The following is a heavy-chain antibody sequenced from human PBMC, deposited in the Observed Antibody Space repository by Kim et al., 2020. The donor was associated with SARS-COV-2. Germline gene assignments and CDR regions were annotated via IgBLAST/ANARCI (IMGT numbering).Heavy chain of an antibody. Sequence: GSTYYADSVKGRFTISRDNSKNTLYLQMNSLRAEDTAVYYCAKSSGYNSYWGQGTLVTVSS. J-gene: IGHJ4*02. CDR2: GST. D-gene: IGHD5-12*01. CDR3: AKSSGYNSY. V-gene: IGHV3-23*01.